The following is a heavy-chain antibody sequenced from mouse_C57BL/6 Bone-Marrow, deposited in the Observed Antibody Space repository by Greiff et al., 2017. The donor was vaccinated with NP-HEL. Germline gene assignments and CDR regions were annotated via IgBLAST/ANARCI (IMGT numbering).Heavy chain of an antibody. CDR2: ISSGGSYT. D-gene: IGHD3-3*01. V-gene: IGHV5-6*01. CDR3: SRQGCGYYAMDY. Sequence: EVQRVESGGDLVKPGGSLKLSCAASGFTFSSYGMSWVRQTPDKRLEWVATISSGGSYTYYPDSVKGRFTIARDNAKNTLYLQMSSLKSEDTAMYYCSRQGCGYYAMDYWGQGTSVTVSS. J-gene: IGHJ4*01. CDR1: GFTFSSYG.